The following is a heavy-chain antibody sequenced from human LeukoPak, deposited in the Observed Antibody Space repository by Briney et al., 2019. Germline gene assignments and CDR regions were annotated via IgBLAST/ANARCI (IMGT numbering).Heavy chain of an antibody. D-gene: IGHD2-15*01. V-gene: IGHV4-39*07. CDR1: GGSISSSSYY. CDR2: IYYSGST. Sequence: SETLSLTCTVSGGSISSSSYYWGWIRQPPGKGLEWIGSIYYSGSTYYNPSLKSRVTISVDTSKNQFSLKLSSVTAADTAVYYCARQVAATVDYWGQGTLVTVSS. J-gene: IGHJ4*02. CDR3: ARQVAATVDY.